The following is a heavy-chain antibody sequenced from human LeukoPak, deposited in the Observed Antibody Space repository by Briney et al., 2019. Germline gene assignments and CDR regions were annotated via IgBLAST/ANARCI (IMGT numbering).Heavy chain of an antibody. Sequence: PSETLSLTCTVSGGSISSYYWSWIRQPPGKGLEWIGYIYTSGSTNYNPSLESRVTISVDTSKNQFSLKLSSVTAADTAVYYCARHFAEFDYGGNTGFDPWGQGTLVTVSS. D-gene: IGHD4-23*01. CDR2: IYTSGST. CDR3: ARHFAEFDYGGNTGFDP. CDR1: GGSISSYY. V-gene: IGHV4-4*09. J-gene: IGHJ5*02.